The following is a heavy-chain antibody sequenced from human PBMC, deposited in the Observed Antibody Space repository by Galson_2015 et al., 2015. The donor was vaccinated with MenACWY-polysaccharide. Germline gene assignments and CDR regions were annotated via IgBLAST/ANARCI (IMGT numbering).Heavy chain of an antibody. CDR2: IQYDGTNK. CDR1: GPRFSGSG. V-gene: IGHV3-33*01. CDR3: AREGSRIVFHAFDV. J-gene: IGHJ3*01. Sequence: SLRLSCAASGPRFSGSGMHWVRQAPGKGLEWVAVIQYDGTNKVYADSVKGRFSISRDNSKNTLYLEMKSLRADDTALYYCAREGSRIVFHAFDVWG. D-gene: IGHD6-13*01.